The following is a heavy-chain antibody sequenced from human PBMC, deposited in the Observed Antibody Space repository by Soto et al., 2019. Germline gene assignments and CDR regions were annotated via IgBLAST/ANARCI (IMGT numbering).Heavy chain of an antibody. CDR3: AKADGYYYYYYGMDV. V-gene: IGHV3-23*01. J-gene: IGHJ6*02. D-gene: IGHD4-17*01. Sequence: EVQLLESGGGLVQPGGSLRLSCAASGFTFSSYAMSWVRQAPGKGLEWVSAISGSGGSTYYADSVKGRFTISRDNSKNTLYLQMNSLRAEDTAVYYCAKADGYYYYYYGMDVWCQGTTVTVSS. CDR2: ISGSGGST. CDR1: GFTFSSYA.